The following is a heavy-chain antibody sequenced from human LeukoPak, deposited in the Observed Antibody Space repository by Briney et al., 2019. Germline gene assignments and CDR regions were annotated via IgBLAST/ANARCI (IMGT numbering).Heavy chain of an antibody. D-gene: IGHD3-10*01. CDR2: ISSSSSYI. CDR1: GFPFSSYT. V-gene: IGHV3-21*01. J-gene: IGHJ4*02. CDR3: ARDASCYYGSGSIDY. Sequence: PGGSLRLSCAASGFPFSSYTMNWVRQAPGKGLEWVSSISSSSSYIYYADSVKGRFTISRDNAKDSLYLLMNNLRAEDTAVYYCARDASCYYGSGSIDYWGQGTLVTVSS.